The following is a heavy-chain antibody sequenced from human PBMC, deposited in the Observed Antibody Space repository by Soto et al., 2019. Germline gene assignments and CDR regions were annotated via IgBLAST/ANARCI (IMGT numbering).Heavy chain of an antibody. D-gene: IGHD3-10*01. CDR1: GGTSSDYA. Sequence: QVLLVQSGTEVKKPGSSVKVSCQASGGTSSDYALTWVRQAPGQGLEWMGGIIPIFGTANHAQRFQGRVSITADESSSTAYMELSSLKSEDTAVYYCAGSFKYGSGTFDALDVWGHGTMVMVSS. V-gene: IGHV1-69*01. J-gene: IGHJ3*01. CDR2: IIPIFGTA. CDR3: AGSFKYGSGTFDALDV.